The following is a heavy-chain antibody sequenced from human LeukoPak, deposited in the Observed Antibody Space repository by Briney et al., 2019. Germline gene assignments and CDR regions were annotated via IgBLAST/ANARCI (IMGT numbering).Heavy chain of an antibody. D-gene: IGHD5-18*01. Sequence: SGTLSLTCAVSGGSISSSNWWSWVRQPPGKGLEWIGEIYHSGSTNYNPSLKSRVTISVDKSENQFSLKLSSVTAADTAVYYCARETDTAMVTDYFDYWGQGTLVTVSS. CDR3: ARETDTAMVTDYFDY. V-gene: IGHV4-4*02. J-gene: IGHJ4*02. CDR2: IYHSGST. CDR1: GGSISSSNW.